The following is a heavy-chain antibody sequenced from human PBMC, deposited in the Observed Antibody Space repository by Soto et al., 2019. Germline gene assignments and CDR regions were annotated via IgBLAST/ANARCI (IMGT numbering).Heavy chain of an antibody. CDR3: ARDGREGAPRYYCYGMDV. Sequence: SWGSLRLSCAASGFTFISYGMHWVRQAPGKGLEWVAVIWYDGNNKYYADSVKGRFTISRDNSKNTLYLQMNSLRAEDTAVYYCARDGREGAPRYYCYGMDVWGQGTTVTVS. J-gene: IGHJ6*02. CDR1: GFTFISYG. V-gene: IGHV3-33*01. CDR2: IWYDGNNK.